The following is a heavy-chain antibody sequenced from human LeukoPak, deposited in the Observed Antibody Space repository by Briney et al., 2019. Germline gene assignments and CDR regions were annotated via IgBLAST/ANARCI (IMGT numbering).Heavy chain of an antibody. J-gene: IGHJ4*02. CDR2: IRYDGSNN. D-gene: IGHD1-1*01. CDR1: GSTFSSYG. CDR3: AKDSTGEAYYFDY. V-gene: IGHV3-30*02. Sequence: GGSLRLSCAASGSTFSSYGMHWVRQAPGKGLEWVAFIRYDGSNNYYADSVKGRFTISRDNSKNTLYLQMNSLRAEDTAMYYCAKDSTGEAYYFDYWGQGTLVTVSS.